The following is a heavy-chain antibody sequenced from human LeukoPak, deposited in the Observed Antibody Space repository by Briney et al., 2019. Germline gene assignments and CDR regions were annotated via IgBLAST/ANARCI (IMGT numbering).Heavy chain of an antibody. CDR3: ARVENVLRYFDFDY. J-gene: IGHJ4*02. D-gene: IGHD3-9*01. Sequence: ASVKVSCKASGGTFSSYAISWVRQAPGQGLEWMGIINPSGGSTSYAQKFQGRVTMTRDTSTSTVYMELSSLRSEDTAVYYCARVENVLRYFDFDYWGQGTLVTVSS. CDR2: INPSGGST. V-gene: IGHV1-46*01. CDR1: GGTFSSYA.